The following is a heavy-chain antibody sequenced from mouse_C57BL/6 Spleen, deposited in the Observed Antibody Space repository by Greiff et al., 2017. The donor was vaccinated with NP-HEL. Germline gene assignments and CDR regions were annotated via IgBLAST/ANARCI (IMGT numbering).Heavy chain of an antibody. CDR3: TRLGDDYDGGAWFAY. CDR1: GYTFTDYE. CDR2: IDPETGGT. D-gene: IGHD2-4*01. Sequence: QVQLKESGAELVRPGASVTLSCKASGYTFTDYEMHWVKQTPVHGLEWIGAIDPETGGTAYNQKFKGKAILTADKSSSTAYLELRSLTSEDSAVYYCTRLGDDYDGGAWFAYWGQGTLVTVSA. J-gene: IGHJ3*01. V-gene: IGHV1-15*01.